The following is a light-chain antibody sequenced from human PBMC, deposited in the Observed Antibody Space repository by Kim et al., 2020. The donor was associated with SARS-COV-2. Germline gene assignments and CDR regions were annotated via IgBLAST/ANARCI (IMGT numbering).Light chain of an antibody. CDR3: QAWDSSTVV. Sequence: SVSRGQTATITGSAEKLGEKYASWNQQRPGQSPILVILQDNKRPSGIPERFAGSNSGNTATLTISGTQTMDEADYYCQAWDSSTVVFGGGTKLTVL. CDR1: KLGEKY. V-gene: IGLV3-1*01. CDR2: QDN. J-gene: IGLJ2*01.